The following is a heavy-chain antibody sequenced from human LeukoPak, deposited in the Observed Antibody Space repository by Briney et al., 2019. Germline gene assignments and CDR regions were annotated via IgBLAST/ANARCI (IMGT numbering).Heavy chain of an antibody. Sequence: GGSLRLSCAASGFTFSSYSMNWVRQAPGKGLEWVAVISYDGSNKYYADSVKGRFTISRDNSKNTLYLQMNSLRAEDTAVYYCARGFCSSTSCPEEYYYGMDVWGQGTTVTVSS. CDR3: ARGFCSSTSCPEEYYYGMDV. D-gene: IGHD2-2*01. CDR1: GFTFSSYS. CDR2: ISYDGSNK. V-gene: IGHV3-30*03. J-gene: IGHJ6*02.